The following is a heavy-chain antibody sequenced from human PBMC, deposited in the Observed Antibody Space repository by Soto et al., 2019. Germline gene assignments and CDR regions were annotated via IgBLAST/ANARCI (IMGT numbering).Heavy chain of an antibody. CDR2: ISGSGGST. CDR3: AKDSPSYDFWSGLLDY. CDR1: GFTFSSYA. V-gene: IGHV3-23*01. J-gene: IGHJ4*02. D-gene: IGHD3-3*01. Sequence: EVQLLESGGGLVQPGGSLRLSCAASGFTFSSYAMSWVRQAPGKGLEWVSAISGSGGSTYYADSVKGRFTISRDNSKNTLYLQMNSLIAEDTAVYYCAKDSPSYDFWSGLLDYWGQGTLVTVSS.